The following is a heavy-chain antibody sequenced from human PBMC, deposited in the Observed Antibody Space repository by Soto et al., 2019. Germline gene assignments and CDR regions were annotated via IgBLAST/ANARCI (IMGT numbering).Heavy chain of an antibody. CDR2: ISYDGSNK. CDR1: GFTFSSYG. V-gene: IGHV3-30*03. D-gene: IGHD3-10*01. CDR3: ASAMVRGVIIPNYYYGMDV. J-gene: IGHJ6*02. Sequence: GGSLRLSCATSGFTFSSYGMHWVRQAPGKRLEWVAVISYDGSNKYYADSVKGRFTISRDNSKNTLYLQMNSLRAEDTAVYYCASAMVRGVIIPNYYYGMDVWGQGTTVTVSS.